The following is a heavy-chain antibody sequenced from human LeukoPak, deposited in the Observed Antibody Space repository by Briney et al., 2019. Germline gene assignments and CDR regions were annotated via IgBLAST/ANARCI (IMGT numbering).Heavy chain of an antibody. CDR1: GGSISSYY. D-gene: IGHD3-3*01. Sequence: SETLSLTCTVSGGSISSYYWSWIRQPAGNGLEWIGRIYTSGSTNYNPSLKSRVTMSVDTSKNQFSLKLSSVTAADTAVYYCARGRATIFGVVKSYYYYGMDVWGQGTTVTVSS. CDR3: ARGRATIFGVVKSYYYYGMDV. V-gene: IGHV4-4*07. CDR2: IYTSGST. J-gene: IGHJ6*02.